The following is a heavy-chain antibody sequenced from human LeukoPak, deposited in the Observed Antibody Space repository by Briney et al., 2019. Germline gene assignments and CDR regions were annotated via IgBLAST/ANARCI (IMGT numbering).Heavy chain of an antibody. D-gene: IGHD3-22*01. CDR2: INHSGST. CDR1: GGSFSGYY. Sequence: SETLSLTCAVYGGSFSGYYWSWIRQPPGKGLEWIGEINHSGSTNHNPSLKSRVTISVDTSKNQFSLKLSSVTAADTAVYYCARGHYDSSGYYYVNWFDPWGQGTLVTVSS. J-gene: IGHJ5*02. CDR3: ARGHYDSSGYYYVNWFDP. V-gene: IGHV4-34*01.